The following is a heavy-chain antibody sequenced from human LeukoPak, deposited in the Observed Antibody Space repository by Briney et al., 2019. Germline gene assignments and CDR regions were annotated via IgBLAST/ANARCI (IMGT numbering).Heavy chain of an antibody. Sequence: PGGSLRLSCAASGFTFSSYSMNWVRQAPGKGLEWVSSISSSSSYIYYADSVKGRFTISRDNAKNSLYLQMNSLKTEDTAVYYCTTDSLLTMIDPWGQGTLVTVSS. D-gene: IGHD3-22*01. CDR1: GFTFSSYS. J-gene: IGHJ5*02. V-gene: IGHV3-21*03. CDR2: ISSSSSYI. CDR3: TTDSLLTMIDP.